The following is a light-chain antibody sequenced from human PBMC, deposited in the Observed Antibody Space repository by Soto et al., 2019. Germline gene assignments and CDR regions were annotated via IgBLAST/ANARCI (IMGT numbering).Light chain of an antibody. CDR1: SSDVGGYKY. V-gene: IGLV2-11*01. CDR2: DVS. Sequence: QSALTQPRSVSGSPGQSVTISCTGSSSDVGGYKYVSWYQQHPGKAPKVMIYDVSKRPSGVPDRFSGSKSGNTASLTISGLQVEDEADYYCCSYGGRYNYVFGTGTKLTVL. CDR3: CSYGGRYNYV. J-gene: IGLJ1*01.